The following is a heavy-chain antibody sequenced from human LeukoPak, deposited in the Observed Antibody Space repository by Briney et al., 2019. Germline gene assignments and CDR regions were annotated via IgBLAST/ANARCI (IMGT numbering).Heavy chain of an antibody. D-gene: IGHD2/OR15-2a*01. CDR2: IRQESSEK. CDR1: GFTIGSYW. Sequence: GGSLRLSCACSGFTIGSYWMNWVRQAPGKGLEWVANIRQESSEKYYVDSVKGRLTISRDNAKNALNLQMNSLRAEDRAVYYCARDGYYGDYAFDLWGQGTMVTVSS. J-gene: IGHJ3*01. CDR3: ARDGYYGDYAFDL. V-gene: IGHV3-7*01.